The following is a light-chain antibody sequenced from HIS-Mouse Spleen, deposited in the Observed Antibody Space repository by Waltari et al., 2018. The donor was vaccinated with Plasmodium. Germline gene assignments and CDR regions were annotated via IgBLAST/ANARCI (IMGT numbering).Light chain of an antibody. CDR1: QSVSSSY. CDR2: GAS. V-gene: IGKV3D-7*01. CDR3: QQDYNLPYT. J-gene: IGKJ2*01. Sequence: EIVMTQSPATLSLSPGERATIPCRASQSVSSSYLSWYQQKPGQAPRLLIYGASTRATGIPARFSGSWSGTDFTLTISSLQPEDFAVYYCQQDYNLPYTFGQGTKLEIK.